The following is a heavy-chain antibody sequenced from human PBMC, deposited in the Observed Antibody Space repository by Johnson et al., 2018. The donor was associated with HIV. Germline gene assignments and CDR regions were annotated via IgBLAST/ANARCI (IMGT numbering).Heavy chain of an antibody. CDR2: IKSKTDGGTT. Sequence: MLLVESGGGLVKPGGSLRLSCAASGFTFSNAWMTWVRQAPGKGLEWVGRIKSKTDGGTTDYVAPVKGRFTISRDDSKNRMYLQMNILKTDDTAVYYCTTDWPVRYFDLLCHDAFDVWGQGTVVTVSS. CDR1: GFTFSNAW. V-gene: IGHV3-15*01. D-gene: IGHD3-9*01. CDR3: TTDWPVRYFDLLCHDAFDV. J-gene: IGHJ3*01.